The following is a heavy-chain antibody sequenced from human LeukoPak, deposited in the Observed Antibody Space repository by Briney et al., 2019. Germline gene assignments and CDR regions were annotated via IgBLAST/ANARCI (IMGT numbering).Heavy chain of an antibody. Sequence: SETLSLTCAVYGESFSGYYWSWIRQPPGKGLEWIGEINHSGSTNYNPSLKSRVTISVDTSKNQFSLKLSSVTAADTAVYYCARGTRYGYRYWGQGTLVTVSS. CDR2: INHSGST. CDR3: ARGTRYGYRY. D-gene: IGHD3-16*02. J-gene: IGHJ4*02. V-gene: IGHV4-34*01. CDR1: GESFSGYY.